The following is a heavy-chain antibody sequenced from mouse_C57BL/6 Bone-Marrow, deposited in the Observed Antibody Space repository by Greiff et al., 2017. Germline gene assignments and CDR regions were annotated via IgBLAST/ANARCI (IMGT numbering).Heavy chain of an antibody. CDR2: IYPRSGNT. V-gene: IGHV1-81*01. CDR3: ARKTMCYGNWYFDV. D-gene: IGHD2-1*01. Sequence: VKLQESGAELARPGASVKLSCKASGYTFTSYGISWVKQRTGQGLEWIGEIYPRSGNTYYNEKFKGKATLTADKSSSTAYMELRSLTSEDSAVYVCARKTMCYGNWYFDVWGTGTTVTVSS. J-gene: IGHJ1*03. CDR1: GYTFTSYG.